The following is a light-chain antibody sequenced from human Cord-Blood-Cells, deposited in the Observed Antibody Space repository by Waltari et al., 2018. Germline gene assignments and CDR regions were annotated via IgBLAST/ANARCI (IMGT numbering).Light chain of an antibody. CDR3: QQYYSTPWT. CDR1: QSVLYRSNNKNY. V-gene: IGKV4-1*01. CDR2: LAS. J-gene: IGKJ1*01. Sequence: DIVMTQSPDSLAVSLGERATINCKSSQSVLYRSNNKNYLDWYQQKPGQPPKLLIYLASTRESGVPDRCSGSGSGTDFTLSSSSLQAEDVAVYYCQQYYSTPWTFGQGTKVEIK.